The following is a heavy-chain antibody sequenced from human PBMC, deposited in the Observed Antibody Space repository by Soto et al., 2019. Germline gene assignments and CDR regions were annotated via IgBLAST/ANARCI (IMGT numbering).Heavy chain of an antibody. CDR2: IYFTGNT. CDR1: GGSITSSSHF. J-gene: IGHJ5*02. CDR3: AGQTFTIAAASYGRSNWFDP. D-gene: IGHD6-25*01. Sequence: PSETLSLTCSASGGSITSSSHFWGWVRQPPGKGLEWIGTIYFTGNTNYTPSLKSRLTMSIDTSKNEFSLRLNSVTAADTAVYYCAGQTFTIAAASYGRSNWFDPWGPGTLVTVSS. V-gene: IGHV4-39*01.